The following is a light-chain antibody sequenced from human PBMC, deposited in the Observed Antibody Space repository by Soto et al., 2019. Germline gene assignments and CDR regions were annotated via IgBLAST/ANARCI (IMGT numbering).Light chain of an antibody. CDR1: SSNIGSNT. J-gene: IGLJ2*01. V-gene: IGLV1-44*01. CDR3: AAWDDSLNGVV. CDR2: SNN. Sequence: QSVLTQPPSASGTPGQRVTTSCSGSSSNIGSNTVNWYQQLPGTAPKLLIYSNNHRPSGGPDRFSGSKSGTSASLAISGLQSEDEADYYCAAWDDSLNGVVFGGGTKLTVL.